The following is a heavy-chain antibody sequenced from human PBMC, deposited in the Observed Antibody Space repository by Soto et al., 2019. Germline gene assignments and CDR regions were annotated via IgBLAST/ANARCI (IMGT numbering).Heavy chain of an antibody. D-gene: IGHD6-6*01. Sequence: GGSLRLSCASSGFTFSVHYMSCIRQAPGKGLEWVSYLSSGSTYRDYADSVKGRFTISRDNAKNSLYLQMNSLRAEDTAVYYCAREGSSSSLDSWGQGTLVTVSS. J-gene: IGHJ4*02. CDR2: LSSGSTYR. V-gene: IGHV3-11*06. CDR1: GFTFSVHY. CDR3: AREGSSSSLDS.